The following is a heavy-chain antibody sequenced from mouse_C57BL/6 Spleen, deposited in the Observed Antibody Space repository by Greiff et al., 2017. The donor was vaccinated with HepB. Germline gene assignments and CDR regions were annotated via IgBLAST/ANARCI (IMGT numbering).Heavy chain of an antibody. V-gene: IGHV1-69*01. CDR2: IAPSDSYT. Sequence: QVQLQQPGAELVMPGASVKLSCKASGYTFTSYWMHWVKQRPGQGLEWIGEIAPSDSYTNYNQKFKGKSTLTVDKSSSTAYMQLSSLTSEDSAVYYCARRSTMVTTGAMDYWGQGTSVTVSS. CDR3: ARRSTMVTTGAMDY. CDR1: GYTFTSYW. J-gene: IGHJ4*01. D-gene: IGHD2-2*01.